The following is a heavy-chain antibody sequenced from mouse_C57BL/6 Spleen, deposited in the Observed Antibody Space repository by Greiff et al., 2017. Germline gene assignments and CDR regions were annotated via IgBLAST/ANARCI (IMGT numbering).Heavy chain of an antibody. Sequence: DVMLVESGGGLVQPGGSLSLSCAASGFTFTDYYMSWVRQPPGKALAWLGFIRNKANGYTTEYSASVKCRFTISRDNSQSIVYLQMNALRAEDSATYYCASDGKVKGFADWGPGTLVTVSA. CDR1: GFTFTDYY. D-gene: IGHD1-1*01. CDR3: ASDGKVKGFAD. V-gene: IGHV7-3*01. J-gene: IGHJ3*01. CDR2: IRNKANGYTT.